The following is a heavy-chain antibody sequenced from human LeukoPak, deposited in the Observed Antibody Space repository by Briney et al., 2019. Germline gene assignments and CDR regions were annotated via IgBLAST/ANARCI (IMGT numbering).Heavy chain of an antibody. Sequence: ASVTVSFTASGGTFSSYAISWVRQAPGQGLGWMGRIIPILGIANYAQKFQGRVTITADKSTSTAYMELSSLRSEDTAVYYCARDRYGDYSGWYFDLWGRGTLVTVSS. D-gene: IGHD4-17*01. CDR1: GGTFSSYA. V-gene: IGHV1-69*04. CDR2: IIPILGIA. J-gene: IGHJ2*01. CDR3: ARDRYGDYSGWYFDL.